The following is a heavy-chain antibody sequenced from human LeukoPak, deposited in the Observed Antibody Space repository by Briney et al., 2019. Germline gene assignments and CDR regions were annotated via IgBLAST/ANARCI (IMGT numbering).Heavy chain of an antibody. CDR2: INSYSSDI. CDR3: ARKRSPGAFDI. CDR1: GFTFSSYS. Sequence: GGSLRLSCATSGFTFSSYSMTWVRQAPGKGLDWVSSINSYSSDIYYADSVKGRSTISRDNAKNSLYLQMNSLRAEDTAVYYCARKRSPGAFDIWGQGTMVTVSS. V-gene: IGHV3-21*01. J-gene: IGHJ3*02.